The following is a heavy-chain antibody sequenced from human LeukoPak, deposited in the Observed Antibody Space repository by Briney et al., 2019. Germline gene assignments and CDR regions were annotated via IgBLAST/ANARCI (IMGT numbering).Heavy chain of an antibody. CDR1: GFTFSSCA. V-gene: IGHV3-23*01. CDR3: AKGRITMTLNAAFDI. Sequence: GGSLRLSCAASGFTFSSCAMSWVRQAPGKELEWVSGISGSGSTTYYADSVKGRFTISRDNSKNTLFLQMNSLRAEDTAVYYCAKGRITMTLNAAFDIWGQGTEVTVSS. J-gene: IGHJ3*02. D-gene: IGHD3-22*01. CDR2: ISGSGSTT.